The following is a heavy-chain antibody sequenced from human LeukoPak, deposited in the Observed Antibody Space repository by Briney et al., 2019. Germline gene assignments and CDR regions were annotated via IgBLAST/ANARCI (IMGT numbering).Heavy chain of an antibody. CDR2: INPSGGST. J-gene: IGHJ6*03. V-gene: IGHV1-46*01. Sequence: ASVKVSCKASGYTFTSYYMHWVRQAPGQGLEWMGIINPSGGSTSYAQKFQGRVTMTRDTSTSTVYMELSSLRSEDTAVYYYASSDPAATKSTYYMDVWGKGTTVTVSS. D-gene: IGHD2-15*01. CDR3: ASSDPAATKSTYYMDV. CDR1: GYTFTSYY.